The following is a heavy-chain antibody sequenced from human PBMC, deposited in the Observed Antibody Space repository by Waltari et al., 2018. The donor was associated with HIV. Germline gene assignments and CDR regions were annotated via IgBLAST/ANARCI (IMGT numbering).Heavy chain of an antibody. CDR3: ARSHCAVTSCGSIDY. J-gene: IGHJ4*02. CDR2: IGTYNGNA. D-gene: IGHD4-17*01. V-gene: IGHV1-18*01. CDR1: GYPFTTYV. Sequence: QVQLVQSGAQVKKPAASVKASCKASGYPFTTYVITWVRQAPGQGLEWLGWIGTYNGNADFAPKTQVRIHLTIDTSTSTAYMELTSLRSDDTAVYYCARSHCAVTSCGSIDYWGQGTLVTVSS.